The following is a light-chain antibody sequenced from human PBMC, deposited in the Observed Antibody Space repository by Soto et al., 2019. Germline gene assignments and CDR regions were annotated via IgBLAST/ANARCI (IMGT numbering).Light chain of an antibody. CDR2: LNSDGSH. CDR3: QTWDTGILV. J-gene: IGLJ2*01. V-gene: IGLV4-69*01. Sequence: QLVLTQSPSASASLGASVKLTCTLSSGHSSYAIAWHRQQPEKGPRYLMKLNSDGSHSKGDGIPDRFSGSSSGAERYLTISSLQSEDEADYYCQTWDTGILVFGGGTKVTVL. CDR1: SGHSSYA.